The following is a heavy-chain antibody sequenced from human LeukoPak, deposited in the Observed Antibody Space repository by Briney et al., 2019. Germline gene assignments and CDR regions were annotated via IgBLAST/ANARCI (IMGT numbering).Heavy chain of an antibody. CDR1: GGSISSGAHY. D-gene: IGHD3-3*01. V-gene: IGHV4-31*03. Sequence: SRTLSLTCTVSGGSISSGAHYWSWVRQHPGEGLEWIGYIYYTGTTYYNPSLTSRVTISVDTSKNQFSLKLSSVTAADTAVYYCATKRSGISWYDYWGQGTLVTVSS. J-gene: IGHJ4*02. CDR2: IYYTGTT. CDR3: ATKRSGISWYDY.